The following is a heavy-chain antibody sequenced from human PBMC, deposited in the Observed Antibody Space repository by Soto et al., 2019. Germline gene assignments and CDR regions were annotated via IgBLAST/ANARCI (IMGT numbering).Heavy chain of an antibody. CDR1: GYTLTSYG. D-gene: IGHD2-2*01. Sequence: ASVKVSCKASGYTLTSYGISWVRQAPGQGLEWMGWISAYNGNTNYAQKLQGRVTMTTDTSTSTAYMELRSLRSDDTAVYYCARGYCSSTSCYDWKNWLDPWGQGTLVTVSS. J-gene: IGHJ5*02. CDR3: ARGYCSSTSCYDWKNWLDP. CDR2: ISAYNGNT. V-gene: IGHV1-18*01.